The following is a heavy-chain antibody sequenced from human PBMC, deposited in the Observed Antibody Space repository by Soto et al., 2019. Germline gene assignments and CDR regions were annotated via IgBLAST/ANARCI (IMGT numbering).Heavy chain of an antibody. Sequence: SVKVSCKASGGTFSSYAISWVRQSPGQGLEWMGGIIPIFGTANYAQKFQGRVTITADESTSTAYMELSSLRSEDTAVYYCARTVQFPTVTTIWWGTDYYYGMDVWGQRTTVTVSS. D-gene: IGHD4-17*01. CDR3: ARTVQFPTVTTIWWGTDYYYGMDV. CDR2: IIPIFGTA. CDR1: GGTFSSYA. V-gene: IGHV1-69*13. J-gene: IGHJ6*02.